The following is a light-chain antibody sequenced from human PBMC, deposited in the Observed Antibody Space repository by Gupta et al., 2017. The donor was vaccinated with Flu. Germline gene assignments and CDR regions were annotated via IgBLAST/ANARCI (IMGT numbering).Light chain of an antibody. Sequence: QSALTHPRSVSGSPGQSVTISCTGTSSDIGGYYHVSWYQQHPGTAPKLMIYDVNTRPSGVPDRFSGSKYGNTASLTISGLQAEDEADYYCCSYAGSYTFVVFGGGTKVTVL. CDR3: CSYAGSYTFVV. J-gene: IGLJ2*01. CDR1: SSDIGGYYH. CDR2: DVN. V-gene: IGLV2-11*01.